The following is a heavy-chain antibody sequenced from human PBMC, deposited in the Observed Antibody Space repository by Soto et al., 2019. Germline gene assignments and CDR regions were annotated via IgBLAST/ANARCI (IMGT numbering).Heavy chain of an antibody. CDR3: ARVATLRITMVRGVPGAFDY. J-gene: IGHJ4*02. V-gene: IGHV3-66*01. D-gene: IGHD3-10*01. CDR1: GFTVSSNY. Sequence: GGSLRLSCVASGFTVSSNYMSWVRQAPGKGLEWVSVIYSGGSTYYADSVKGRFTISRDNSKNTLYLQMNSLRAEDTAVYYCARVATLRITMVRGVPGAFDYWGQGTLVTVSS. CDR2: IYSGGST.